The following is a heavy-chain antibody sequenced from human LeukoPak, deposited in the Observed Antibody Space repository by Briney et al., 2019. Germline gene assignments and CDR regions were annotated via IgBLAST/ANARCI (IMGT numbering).Heavy chain of an antibody. CDR3: AKASAMIVVVSKHFDY. CDR2: LRGSGGST. D-gene: IGHD3-22*01. V-gene: IGHV3-23*01. Sequence: GGSLRLSRSASRSTFSRFAMPWVPQAPGKGLEWVSALRGSGGSTYYADAVKGRFPISRGNSKNTLYLQMNRLRAEDTAIYYCAKASAMIVVVSKHFDYWGQGTLVTVSS. J-gene: IGHJ4*02. CDR1: RSTFSRFA.